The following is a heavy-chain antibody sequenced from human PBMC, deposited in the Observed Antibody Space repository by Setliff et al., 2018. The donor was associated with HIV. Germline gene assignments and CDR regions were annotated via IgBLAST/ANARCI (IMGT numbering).Heavy chain of an antibody. D-gene: IGHD3-10*01. V-gene: IGHV4-34*01. Sequence: SETLSLTCAFNGGSFSGYYWMWIRQSPGEGLEWIGEINHSGNTNYNPSLKSRVTMSVDTSKNQFSLNLTSVTAADTAAYFCARGLGRGSGTYYNPPGYWGPGTLVTVSS. CDR1: GGSFSGYY. J-gene: IGHJ4*02. CDR3: ARGLGRGSGTYYNPPGY. CDR2: INHSGNT.